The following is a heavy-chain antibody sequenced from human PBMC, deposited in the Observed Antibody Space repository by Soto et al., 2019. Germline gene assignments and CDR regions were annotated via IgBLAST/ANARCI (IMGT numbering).Heavy chain of an antibody. D-gene: IGHD3-16*01. CDR2: IYDSWST. V-gene: IGHV4-30-4*01. J-gene: IGHJ4*02. Sequence: SETLSLTCTVSGGSIRSTDYYWSWIRQSPGKGLEWIGYIYDSWSTYYNPSLKSRVTISIDTSKSQFSLRLTSVTAADTAVYYCASGGHGSRGPGTLVTVSS. CDR1: GGSIRSTDYY. CDR3: ASGGHGS.